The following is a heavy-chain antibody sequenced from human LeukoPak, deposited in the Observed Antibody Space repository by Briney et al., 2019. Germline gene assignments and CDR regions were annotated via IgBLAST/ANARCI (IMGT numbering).Heavy chain of an antibody. CDR2: INPSGGST. CDR1: GYTFTSYY. D-gene: IGHD2-2*01. CDR3: AAGVTEGYCSSTSCYAGWSDP. J-gene: IGHJ5*02. Sequence: ASVKVSCKASGYTFTSYYMHWVRQAPGQGLEWMGIINPSGGSTSYAQKFQGRVTMTRDTSTSTVYMELSSLRSEDTAVYYCAAGVTEGYCSSTSCYAGWSDPWGQGTLVTVSS. V-gene: IGHV1-46*01.